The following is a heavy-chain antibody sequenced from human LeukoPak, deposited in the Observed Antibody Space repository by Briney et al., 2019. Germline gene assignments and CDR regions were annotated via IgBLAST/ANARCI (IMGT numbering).Heavy chain of an antibody. Sequence: ASVKVSCKTSGYIFIDYYLHWVRLVPGHGLEWIGWISPKTGGTSFAQKFQGRVTMTGDTFVDTVYMEVTRLTSDGTALYYCAREHDLGYCSGAKCYGGDYFDNWGQGTLVTVSS. J-gene: IGHJ4*02. CDR1: GYIFIDYY. CDR2: ISPKTGGT. CDR3: AREHDLGYCSGAKCYGGDYFDN. D-gene: IGHD2-15*01. V-gene: IGHV1-2*02.